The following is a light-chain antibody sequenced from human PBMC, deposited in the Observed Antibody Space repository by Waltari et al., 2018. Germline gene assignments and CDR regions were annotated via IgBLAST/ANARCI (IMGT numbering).Light chain of an antibody. CDR1: QSVSSN. J-gene: IGKJ1*01. CDR3: QQYNNWPRT. Sequence: EIVMTQSPATLSVSPGERATVSCRASQSVSSNLAWSQQKVGQAPRLLIYGASTRATGIPARFSGSGSGTEFTLTISSMQSEDFAVYHCQQYNNWPRTFGQGTKVEIK. CDR2: GAS. V-gene: IGKV3-15*01.